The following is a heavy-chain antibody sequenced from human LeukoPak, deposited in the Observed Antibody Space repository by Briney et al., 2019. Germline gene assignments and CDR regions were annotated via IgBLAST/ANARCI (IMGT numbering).Heavy chain of an antibody. CDR3: AKGRSSGTPYYFDY. CDR1: GFTFSSYS. D-gene: IGHD3-22*01. J-gene: IGHJ4*02. Sequence: GGSLRLSCEASGFTFSSYSMNWVRQAPGKGLEWISYISTSTTTIYYANSVKGRFTISRDNSKNTLYLQMNSLRAEDTAVYYCAKGRSSGTPYYFDYWGQGTLVTVSS. V-gene: IGHV3-48*01. CDR2: ISTSTTTI.